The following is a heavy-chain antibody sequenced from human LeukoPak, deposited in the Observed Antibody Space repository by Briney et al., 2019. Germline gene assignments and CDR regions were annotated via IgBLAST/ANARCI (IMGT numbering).Heavy chain of an antibody. D-gene: IGHD3-22*01. CDR3: ARGDDSSGYIIN. CDR2: ISSSGSYI. J-gene: IGHJ4*02. CDR1: GFTFSSYS. V-gene: IGHV3-21*01. Sequence: GGSLRLSCAASGFTFSSYSMNWVRQAPGKGLEWVSSISSSGSYIYYADSVKGRFTISRDNAKNSLYLQMNSLRAEDTAVYYCARGDDSSGYIINWGQGTLVTVSS.